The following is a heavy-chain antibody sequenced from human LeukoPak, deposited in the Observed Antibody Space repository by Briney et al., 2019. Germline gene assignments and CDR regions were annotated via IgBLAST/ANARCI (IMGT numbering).Heavy chain of an antibody. Sequence: SETLSLTCTVSGASVSGSAYYWGWIRQPPGKGLEWIGNIYYSGSTNYNPSLKSRVTISVDTSKNQFSLELSSVTAADTAVYYCASYYYGSGSYYNYNWFDPWGQGTLVTVSS. V-gene: IGHV4-39*07. J-gene: IGHJ5*02. CDR3: ASYYYGSGSYYNYNWFDP. CDR1: GASVSGSAYY. CDR2: IYYSGST. D-gene: IGHD3-10*01.